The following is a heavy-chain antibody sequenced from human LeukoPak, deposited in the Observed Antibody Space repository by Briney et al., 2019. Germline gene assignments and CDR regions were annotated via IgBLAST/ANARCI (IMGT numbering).Heavy chain of an antibody. J-gene: IGHJ4*02. V-gene: IGHV3-15*01. CDR2: IKSKSDGGTT. CDR3: TTYTMGAFDS. D-gene: IGHD3-10*01. CDR1: GFNFNNAW. Sequence: GGSLRLSCAASGFNFNNAWMNWVRQAPGKGLEWVGRIKSKSDGGTTDYDTPVKGRFTISRDDSKNTVYLQMNSLKTEDTAMFYCTTYTMGAFDSWGQGTLVTVSS.